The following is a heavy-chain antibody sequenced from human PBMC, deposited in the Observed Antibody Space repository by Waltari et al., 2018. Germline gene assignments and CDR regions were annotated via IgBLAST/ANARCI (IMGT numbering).Heavy chain of an antibody. Sequence: QPLLQESGPGLVKPSETLSLTCSVSGDSLSSSNYFWGWIRQPPGKGLQWIGSIYYPGNTYYNPSLKSRHTISLDTSKNQFSLKLTSVTAADTAVYFCASGGGYTNGWDYWGQGTPVTVSS. D-gene: IGHD2-8*01. CDR1: GDSLSSSNYF. CDR2: IYYPGNT. V-gene: IGHV4-39*07. CDR3: ASGGGYTNGWDY. J-gene: IGHJ4*02.